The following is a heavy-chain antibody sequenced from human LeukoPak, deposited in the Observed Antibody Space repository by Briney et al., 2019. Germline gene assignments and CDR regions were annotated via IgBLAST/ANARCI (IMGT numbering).Heavy chain of an antibody. V-gene: IGHV4-59*01. CDR3: ARGQADIVATMKY. CDR1: GGSISNYY. D-gene: IGHD5-12*01. CDR2: IYYSGST. Sequence: SETLSLTCTVSGGSISNYYWNWIRQPPGKGLEWIGFIYYSGSTNYNPSLKSRVTISVDTSKNQFSLKLSSVTAADTAVYFCARGQADIVATMKYWGQGTLVTVSS. J-gene: IGHJ4*02.